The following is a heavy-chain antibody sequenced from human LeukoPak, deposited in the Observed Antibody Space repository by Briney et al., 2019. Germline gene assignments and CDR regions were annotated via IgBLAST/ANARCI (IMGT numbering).Heavy chain of an antibody. J-gene: IGHJ4*02. CDR2: ISSCSSYI. CDR1: GFTFISYS. D-gene: IGHD3-22*01. V-gene: IGHV3-21*01. Sequence: PGGALRLSCSASGFTFISYSMNWVRPAPGEGLEWGSSISSCSSYIYYADSVKGRFTISRDNAKNSLYLQMNSLRAEDTAVYYCARDPFTSGDYYDSSGYSGYWGQGTLVTVSS. CDR3: ARDPFTSGDYYDSSGYSGY.